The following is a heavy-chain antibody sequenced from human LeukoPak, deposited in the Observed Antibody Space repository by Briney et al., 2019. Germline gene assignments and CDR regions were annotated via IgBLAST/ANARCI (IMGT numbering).Heavy chain of an antibody. J-gene: IGHJ5*02. Sequence: ASVKVSCKVSGHTLTELFMHWVRQAPGKGLEWMGGFDPEDGETIYAQKFQGRVTMTKDTSTHTGYMELSSLRSDDTAVYYCTLQRISFLNYFDPWGQGTLVTVSS. D-gene: IGHD2/OR15-2a*01. CDR1: GHTLTELF. CDR2: FDPEDGET. V-gene: IGHV1-24*01. CDR3: TLQRISFLNYFDP.